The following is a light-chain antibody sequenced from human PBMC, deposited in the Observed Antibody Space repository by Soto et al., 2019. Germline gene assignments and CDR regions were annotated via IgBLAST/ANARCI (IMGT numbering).Light chain of an antibody. CDR1: QSVSSY. V-gene: IGKV3-11*01. CDR2: DAS. J-gene: IGKJ2*01. CDR3: QQRSNWPRT. Sequence: EIVLTQSPAALSLSPGDTATLSCRASQSVSSYLAWYQQKPGQAPRLLIYDASNRATGIPARFSGSGSGTDFPLTLGSLEPEDFAVYYCQQRSNWPRTFGQGTKVEIK.